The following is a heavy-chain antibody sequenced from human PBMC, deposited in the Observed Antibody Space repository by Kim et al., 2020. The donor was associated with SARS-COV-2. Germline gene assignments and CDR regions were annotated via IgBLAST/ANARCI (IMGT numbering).Heavy chain of an antibody. V-gene: IGHV1-18*01. CDR1: GYTLTSYG. D-gene: IGHD3-22*01. Sequence: ASVKVSCKASGYTLTSYGISWVRQAPGQGLEWMGWISAYNGNTNYAQKLQGRVTMTTDTSTSTAYMELRSLRSDDTAVYYCARGGSRVTMIVVVMADAFDIWGQGTMVTVSS. CDR2: ISAYNGNT. CDR3: ARGGSRVTMIVVVMADAFDI. J-gene: IGHJ3*02.